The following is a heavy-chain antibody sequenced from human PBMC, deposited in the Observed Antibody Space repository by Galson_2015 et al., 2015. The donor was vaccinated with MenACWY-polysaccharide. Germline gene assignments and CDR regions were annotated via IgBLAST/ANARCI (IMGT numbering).Heavy chain of an antibody. J-gene: IGHJ6*02. Sequence: SLRLSCAASGFSLGAWYMSWIRQAPGKGLEWLSYISKSGDSIYYGDSVKGRFAISRDNAKNSLYLQPNSLEVEDTAIYYCARGHYGLDVWVQGTTVTVSS. CDR2: ISKSGDSI. V-gene: IGHV3-11*01. CDR3: ARGHYGLDV. CDR1: GFSLGAWY.